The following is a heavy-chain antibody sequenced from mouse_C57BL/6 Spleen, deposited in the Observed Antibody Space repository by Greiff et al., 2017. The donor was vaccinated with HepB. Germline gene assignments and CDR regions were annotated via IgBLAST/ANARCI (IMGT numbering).Heavy chain of an antibody. D-gene: IGHD2-3*01. Sequence: QVQLQQPGAELVRPGSSVKLSCKASGYTFTSYWIDWVKQRPGQGLEWIGNIYPSDSETHYNQKFKDKATLTVDKSSSTAYMQLSSLTSEDSAVYYCARRDGSLAYWGQGTLVTVSA. CDR3: ARRDGSLAY. CDR2: IYPSDSET. J-gene: IGHJ3*01. V-gene: IGHV1-61*01. CDR1: GYTFTSYW.